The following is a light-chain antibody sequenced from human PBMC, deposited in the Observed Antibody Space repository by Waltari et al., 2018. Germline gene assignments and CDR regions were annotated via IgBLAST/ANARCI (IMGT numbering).Light chain of an antibody. CDR3: LLHYSGFWV. CDR2: ERS. J-gene: IGLJ3*02. V-gene: IGLV7-46*01. CDR1: PANVITSLS. Sequence: QAVVTQETSLTVSPGGTVTPTCASSPANVITSLSPYWLQHKPGQAPTTLIYERSNKHSWTPARFSGSLLGGKAALTLSGAQPEDEADYYCLLHYSGFWVFGGGTKLTVL.